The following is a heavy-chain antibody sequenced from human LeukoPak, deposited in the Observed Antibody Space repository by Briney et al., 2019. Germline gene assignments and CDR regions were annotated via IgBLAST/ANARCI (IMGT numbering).Heavy chain of an antibody. V-gene: IGHV1-3*01. D-gene: IGHD2-2*01. CDR2: INAGNGNT. Sequence: ASVKVSCKASGYTFTSYAMHWVRQAPGQRLEWMGWINAGNGNTKCSQKFQGRVTITRDTSASTAYMELSSLRSEDTAVYYCARDCSSTSCNAFDIWGQGTMVTVSS. CDR3: ARDCSSTSCNAFDI. J-gene: IGHJ3*02. CDR1: GYTFTSYA.